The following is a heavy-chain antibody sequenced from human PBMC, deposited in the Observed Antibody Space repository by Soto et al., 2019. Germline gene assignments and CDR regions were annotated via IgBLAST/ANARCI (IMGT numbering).Heavy chain of an antibody. D-gene: IGHD5-12*01. J-gene: IGHJ5*02. CDR2: MNPNSGNT. V-gene: IGHV1-8*01. CDR1: GYTFTSYD. CDR3: ATVATSNHLFDP. Sequence: ASVKVSCKASGYTFTSYDINWVRQATGQGLEWMGWMNPNSGNTGYAQKFQGRVTMTRNTSISTAYMELSSLRSEDTAVYYCATVATSNHLFDPWRQGTLVTVSS.